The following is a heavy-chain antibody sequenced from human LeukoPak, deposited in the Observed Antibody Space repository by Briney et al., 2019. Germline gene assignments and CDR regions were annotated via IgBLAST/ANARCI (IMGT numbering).Heavy chain of an antibody. V-gene: IGHV3-53*01. CDR1: GFTVSSNY. J-gene: IGHJ3*02. Sequence: GGSLRLSCAASGFTVSSNYMSWVRQAPGKGLEWVSVIYSGGSTYYADSVKGRFTISRDNSKNTLYLQMNSLRAEDTAVYYCARDQGYCSSTSCLNYNGAFDIWGQGTVVTVSS. CDR3: ARDQGYCSSTSCLNYNGAFDI. CDR2: IYSGGST. D-gene: IGHD2-2*01.